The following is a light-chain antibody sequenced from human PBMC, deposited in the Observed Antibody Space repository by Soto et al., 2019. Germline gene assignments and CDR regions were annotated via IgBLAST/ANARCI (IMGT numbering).Light chain of an antibody. CDR1: QSISSW. V-gene: IGKV1-5*01. CDR2: DAS. CDR3: QQYNSYPVT. J-gene: IGKJ1*01. Sequence: DIQMTQSPSTLSASLGDRVTITCRASQSISSWLAWYQQKPGKAPKLLIYDASSLESGVPARFSGSGSGTEFTLTISSLQPDDFATYYCQQYNSYPVTFGQGTKVEIK.